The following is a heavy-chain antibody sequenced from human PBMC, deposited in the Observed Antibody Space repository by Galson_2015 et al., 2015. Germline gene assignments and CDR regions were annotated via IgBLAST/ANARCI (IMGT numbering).Heavy chain of an antibody. CDR1: GFTFSSFG. CDR2: ISTSGSTV. Sequence: SLRLSCAASGFTFSSFGMNWVRQALGKGLEWVSYISTSGSTVYYADSVKGRFTISRDNAQNSLYLQMNTLRAEDTAVYYCARDPWGSSISWGHNWIDPWGQGTLVTVSS. V-gene: IGHV3-48*03. CDR3: ARDPWGSSISWGHNWIDP. J-gene: IGHJ5*02. D-gene: IGHD2-2*01.